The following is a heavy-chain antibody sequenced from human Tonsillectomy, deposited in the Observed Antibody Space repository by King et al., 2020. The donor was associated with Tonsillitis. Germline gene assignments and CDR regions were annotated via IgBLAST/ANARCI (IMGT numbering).Heavy chain of an antibody. D-gene: IGHD3-3*01. CDR3: AKDRDFWSPHGMDV. CDR2: ISGSGGST. V-gene: IGHV3-23*04. Sequence: VQLVESGGGLIQPGGSLRLSCAASGFTFSSYALSWVRQAPGKGLEWVSGISGSGGSTYYVDSVKGRFAISRDNSKNTLYLQMNSLRPEDTAVYYCAKDRDFWSPHGMDVWGQGTTVTVSS. CDR1: GFTFSSYA. J-gene: IGHJ6*02.